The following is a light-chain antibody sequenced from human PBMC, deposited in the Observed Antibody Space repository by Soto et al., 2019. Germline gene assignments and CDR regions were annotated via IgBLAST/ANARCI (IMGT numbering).Light chain of an antibody. CDR3: QQYGSSPQT. Sequence: EMVLTQSPGTLSLSPGERATLSCRASQSVSSSYLAWYQQKPGQAPRLRIYGASSRATGIPDRFSGSGSRTDFTLSISRLEPEDFAVYYCQQYGSSPQTFGQGTKVEIK. V-gene: IGKV3-20*01. J-gene: IGKJ1*01. CDR1: QSVSSSY. CDR2: GAS.